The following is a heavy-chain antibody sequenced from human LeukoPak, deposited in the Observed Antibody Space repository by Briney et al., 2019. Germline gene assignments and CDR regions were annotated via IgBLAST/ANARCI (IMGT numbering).Heavy chain of an antibody. CDR3: ARGHYSSGWTGFGY. Sequence: PSETLSLTCTVSGGSASSGSYYWSWIRQPPGKGLEWIGYIYYSGSTNYNPSLKSRVTKSVDTSKNQFSLKLSSVTAADTAVYYCARGHYSSGWTGFGYWGQGTLVTVSS. CDR1: GGSASSGSYY. J-gene: IGHJ4*02. CDR2: IYYSGST. D-gene: IGHD6-19*01. V-gene: IGHV4-61*01.